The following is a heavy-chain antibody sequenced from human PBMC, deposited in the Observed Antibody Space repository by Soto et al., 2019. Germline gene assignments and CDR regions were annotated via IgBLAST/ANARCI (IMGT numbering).Heavy chain of an antibody. V-gene: IGHV3-74*01. CDR2: INSDGSTT. Sequence: EVQLVESGGGLVQPGGSLRLSCAASGFLFSSYWMHWVRQAPGRGLVWVSRINSDGSTTDYADSVKGRFTISRDNAKNTLFLQMNSLIAEDTAVYFCARGRPFDYWGQGTLVTVSS. CDR3: ARGRPFDY. CDR1: GFLFSSYW. J-gene: IGHJ4*02.